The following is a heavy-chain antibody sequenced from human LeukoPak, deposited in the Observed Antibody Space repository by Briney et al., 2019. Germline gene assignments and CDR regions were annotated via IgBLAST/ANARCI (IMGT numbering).Heavy chain of an antibody. J-gene: IGHJ4*02. CDR2: INNDGSST. Sequence: GGSLRLSCAASGFSFIANGMQWVRQAPGKGLVWVSRINNDGSSTSYADSVKGRFTISRDNAKNTLYLQVNSLRAEDTGVYYCARELPREVTLDYWGQGTQVTVSS. CDR1: GFSFIANG. CDR3: ARELPREVTLDY. D-gene: IGHD2-21*02. V-gene: IGHV3-74*01.